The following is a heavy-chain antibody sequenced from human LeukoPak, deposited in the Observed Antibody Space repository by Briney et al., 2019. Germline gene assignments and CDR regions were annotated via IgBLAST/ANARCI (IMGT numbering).Heavy chain of an antibody. CDR3: ARLIGLGITMVRGVTDPGYFDY. CDR1: GYTFTGYY. Sequence: ASVKVSCKTSGYTFTGYYMHWVRQATGQGLEWMGWMNPNSGNTGYAQKFQGRVTMTRNTSISTAYMELSSLRSEDTAVYYCARLIGLGITMVRGVTDPGYFDYWGQGTLVTVSS. CDR2: MNPNSGNT. J-gene: IGHJ4*02. D-gene: IGHD3-10*01. V-gene: IGHV1-8*02.